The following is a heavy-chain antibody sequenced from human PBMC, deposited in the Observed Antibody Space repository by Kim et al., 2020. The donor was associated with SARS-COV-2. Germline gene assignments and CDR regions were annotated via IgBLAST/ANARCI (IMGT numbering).Heavy chain of an antibody. CDR2: IKQDGSGS. D-gene: IGHD3-22*01. J-gene: IGHJ4*02. CDR3: AREGDYYDSSGYLWFFDS. CDR1: GFTFSSYW. Sequence: GGSLRLSCAASGFTFSSYWMSWVRQAPGQGLEWVANIKQDGSGSYYVDSVKGRFTISRDNAKNSLYLQMNSLRAEDTAVYYCAREGDYYDSSGYLWFFDSWGQGTLVTVSS. V-gene: IGHV3-7*01.